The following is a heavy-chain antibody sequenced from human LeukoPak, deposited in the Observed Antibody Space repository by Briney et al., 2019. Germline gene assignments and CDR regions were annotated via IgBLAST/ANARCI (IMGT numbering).Heavy chain of an antibody. J-gene: IGHJ4*02. Sequence: VASVKVSCKASGYTFTSYGISWVRQAPGQGLEWVGWISAYNGNTNYAQKLQGRVTMTTDTSTSTAYMELRSLRSDDTAVYYCARMVYYYDSSGYYPDYWGQGTLVTVSS. CDR1: GYTFTSYG. D-gene: IGHD3-22*01. CDR2: ISAYNGNT. V-gene: IGHV1-18*01. CDR3: ARMVYYYDSSGYYPDY.